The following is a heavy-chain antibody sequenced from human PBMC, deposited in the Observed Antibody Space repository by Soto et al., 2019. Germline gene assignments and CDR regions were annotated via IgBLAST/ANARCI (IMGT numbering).Heavy chain of an antibody. Sequence: SETLSLTCTVSGGSISSGGYYWSWIRQHPGKGLEWIGYIYYSGSTYYNPSLKSRVTISVDTSKNQFSLKLSSVTAADTAVYYCARGRYQNFDYWGQGTLVTSPQ. CDR3: ARGRYQNFDY. J-gene: IGHJ4*02. CDR2: IYYSGST. D-gene: IGHD2-2*01. CDR1: GGSISSGGYY. V-gene: IGHV4-31*03.